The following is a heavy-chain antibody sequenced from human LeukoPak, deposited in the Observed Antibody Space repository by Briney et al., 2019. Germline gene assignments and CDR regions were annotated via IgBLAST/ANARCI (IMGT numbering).Heavy chain of an antibody. CDR1: GYSISSGYY. J-gene: IGHJ4*02. V-gene: IGHV4-61*01. Sequence: PSETLSLTCTVSGYSISSGYYWSWIRQPPGKGLEWIGYIHFSGSTEYNPSLKSRVTISVDTSKNQFYLKLSSVTAADTAVYYCARAFWGSGIDYWGQGTLVTVSS. CDR3: ARAFWGSGIDY. CDR2: IHFSGST. D-gene: IGHD3-16*01.